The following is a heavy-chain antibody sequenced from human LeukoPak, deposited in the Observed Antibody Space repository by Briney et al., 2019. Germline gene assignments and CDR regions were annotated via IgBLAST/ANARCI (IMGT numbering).Heavy chain of an antibody. CDR2: IYTSGST. CDR3: ARANYGSGSYYNPYYYYYMDV. D-gene: IGHD3-10*01. V-gene: IGHV4-61*02. J-gene: IGHJ6*03. CDR1: GGSISSGSHY. Sequence: TASETLSLTCTVSGGSISSGSHYWSWIRQPAGKGLEWIGRIYTSGSTNYNPSLKGRVTISVDTSKNQFSLKLSSVTAADTAVYYCARANYGSGSYYNPYYYYYMDVWGKGTTVTISS.